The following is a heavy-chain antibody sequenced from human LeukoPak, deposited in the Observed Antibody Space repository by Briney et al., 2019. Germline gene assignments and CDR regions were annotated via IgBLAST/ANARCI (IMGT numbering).Heavy chain of an antibody. CDR2: IYHSGST. D-gene: IGHD6-13*01. CDR1: GGSFNIGGYY. Sequence: SETLSLTCTVSGGSFNIGGYYWSWIRQPPGKGLEWIGYIYHSGSTYYNPSLKSRVTVSIDRSKNQFSLKLSSVTAADTAVYYCARGGNTVAAAGIGMDVWGKGTTVTVSS. J-gene: IGHJ6*04. V-gene: IGHV4-30-2*01. CDR3: ARGGNTVAAAGIGMDV.